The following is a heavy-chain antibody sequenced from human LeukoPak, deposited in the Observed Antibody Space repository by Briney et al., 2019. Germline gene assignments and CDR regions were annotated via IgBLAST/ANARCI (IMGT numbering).Heavy chain of an antibody. CDR2: IKQDGSEK. Sequence: WGSLRLSCAASGFTFSSYAMHWVRQAPGKGLEWVANIKQDGSEKYYVDSVKGRFTISRDNAKNSLYLQMNSLRAEDTAVYYCARGSYYYDSSGYYGYWGQGTLVTVSS. J-gene: IGHJ4*02. D-gene: IGHD3-22*01. CDR1: GFTFSSYA. CDR3: ARGSYYYDSSGYYGY. V-gene: IGHV3-7*01.